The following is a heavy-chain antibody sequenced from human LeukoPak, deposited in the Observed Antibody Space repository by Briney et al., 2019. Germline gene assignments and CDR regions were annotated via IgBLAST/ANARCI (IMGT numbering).Heavy chain of an antibody. CDR1: GGSISSYY. CDR3: ARALGDSSGYYYYYFDY. V-gene: IGHV4-4*07. D-gene: IGHD3-22*01. Sequence: PSETLSLTCTVSGGSISSYYWSWIRQPAGKGLEWIGRIYTGGSTNYNPSLKSRVTMSVDTSKNQFSLKLSSVTAADTAVYYCARALGDSSGYYYYYFDYWGQGTLVTVSS. J-gene: IGHJ4*02. CDR2: IYTGGST.